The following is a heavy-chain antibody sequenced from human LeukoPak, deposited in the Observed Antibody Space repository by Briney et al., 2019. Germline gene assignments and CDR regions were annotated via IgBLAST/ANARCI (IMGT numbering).Heavy chain of an antibody. CDR2: IYPGDSDT. CDR3: ARGVGTCDY. CDR1: GNIFTNYW. V-gene: IGHV5-51*01. J-gene: IGHJ4*02. Sequence: GESLRISCKVSGNIFTNYWIGWVRQMPGKGLECMGIIYPGDSDTRYSPSFQGQVTISADKSISTAYLQWSSLKASDTAMYYCARGVGTCDYWGQGTLVTVSS. D-gene: IGHD3-3*01.